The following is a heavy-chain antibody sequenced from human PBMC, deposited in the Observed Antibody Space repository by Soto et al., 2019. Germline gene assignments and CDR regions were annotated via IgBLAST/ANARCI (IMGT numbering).Heavy chain of an antibody. J-gene: IGHJ1*01. Sequence: QVQLVESGGGVVQPGRSLRLSCAASGFTFSSYGMHWVRQAPGKGLEWVAVIWYDGSNKYYADSVKGRFTISRDNSKNTLYLPMNSLRAEDTAVYYCARRPYSSGWYLYFQHWGQGTLVPVSS. V-gene: IGHV3-33*01. CDR2: IWYDGSNK. D-gene: IGHD6-19*01. CDR1: GFTFSSYG. CDR3: ARRPYSSGWYLYFQH.